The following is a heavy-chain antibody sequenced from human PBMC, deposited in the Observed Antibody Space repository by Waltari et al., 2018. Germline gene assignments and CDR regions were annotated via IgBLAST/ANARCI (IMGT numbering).Heavy chain of an antibody. CDR3: ARGYCTNGVCPKGFDI. V-gene: IGHV3-21*01. CDR2: ISSSSSYI. D-gene: IGHD2-8*01. Sequence: EVQLVESGGGLVKPGGSLRLSCAASGFTFSSYSMNWVRQAPGKGLEWVSSISSSSSYIYYADSVNGRFTISRDNAKNSLYLQMNRLRAEDTAVYYCARGYCTNGVCPKGFDICGQGTMVTVSS. CDR1: GFTFSSYS. J-gene: IGHJ3*02.